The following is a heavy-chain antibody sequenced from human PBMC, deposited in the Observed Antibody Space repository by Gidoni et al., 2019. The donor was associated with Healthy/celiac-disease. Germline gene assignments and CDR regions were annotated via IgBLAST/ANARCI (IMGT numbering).Heavy chain of an antibody. J-gene: IGHJ6*02. D-gene: IGHD3-10*01. Sequence: QMQLVQSGPEVKKPGTSVKVSCQASGFTFTSSAVQWVRQARGQRLEWIGWIVVGSGNTNYAQKFQERVTITRDMSTSTAYMELSSLRSEDTAVYYCAAPFGDYYYYYGMDVWGQGTTVTVSS. V-gene: IGHV1-58*01. CDR2: IVVGSGNT. CDR1: GFTFTSSA. CDR3: AAPFGDYYYYYGMDV.